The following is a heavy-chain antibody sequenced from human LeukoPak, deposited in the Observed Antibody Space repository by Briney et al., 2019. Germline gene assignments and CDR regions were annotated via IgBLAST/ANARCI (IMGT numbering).Heavy chain of an antibody. CDR1: GFTFSNYV. D-gene: IGHD3-22*01. J-gene: IGHJ3*02. V-gene: IGHV3-23*01. Sequence: PGGSLRLSCAASGFTFSNYVMSWVRQAPGKGLERVSGISGSGGTTYYADSVKGRFTISRDNSKNTLYLQMNSPRAEDTAVYYCAKFDYYDSSGYYNKVLDAFDIWGQGTMVTVSS. CDR2: ISGSGGTT. CDR3: AKFDYYDSSGYYNKVLDAFDI.